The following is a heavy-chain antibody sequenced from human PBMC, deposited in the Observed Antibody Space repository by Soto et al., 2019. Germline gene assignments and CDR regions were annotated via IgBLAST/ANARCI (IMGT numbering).Heavy chain of an antibody. V-gene: IGHV3-23*01. CDR2: ISGSGGST. CDR3: AKEPGTGYYKTQDNIQCC. CDR1: GFTFSSYA. Sequence: GGSLRLSCAASGFTFSSYAMSWVRQAPGKGLEWVSAISGSGGSTYYADSVKGRFTISRDNSKNTLYLQMNSLRAEDTAVYYSAKEPGTGYYKTQDNIQCCWGQGALVTVSS. D-gene: IGHD3-9*01. J-gene: IGHJ4*02.